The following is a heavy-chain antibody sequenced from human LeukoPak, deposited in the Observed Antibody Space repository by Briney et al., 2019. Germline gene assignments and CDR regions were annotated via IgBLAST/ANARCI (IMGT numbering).Heavy chain of an antibody. CDR1: GFIFTSFS. CDR3: ARGDSDYYDTRGYAFEY. D-gene: IGHD3-22*01. Sequence: GGSPRLSCAVSGFIFTSFSMNWVRQAPGKGLEWVSSITGNSAYTHYADSVRGRFTISRDNSKNSLYLQLNNLRVEDTALYYCARGDSDYYDTRGYAFEYWGQGTLVAVSS. CDR2: ITGNSAYT. V-gene: IGHV3-21*01. J-gene: IGHJ4*02.